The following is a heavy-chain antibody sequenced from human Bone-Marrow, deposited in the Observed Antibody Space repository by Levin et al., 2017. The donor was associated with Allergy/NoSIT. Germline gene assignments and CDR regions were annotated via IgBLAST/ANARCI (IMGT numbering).Heavy chain of an antibody. CDR2: ISGSGDST. CDR3: AKDRDFYGSGSLGN. V-gene: IGHV3-23*01. J-gene: IGHJ4*02. Sequence: RGESLKISCAASGFTFSNYAMSWVRQAPVKGLEWVSGISGSGDSTYDGDSVKGRFTISRDNSKNTLYLQMNSLRAEDTAVYYCAKDRDFYGSGSLGNWGQGTLVTVSS. CDR1: GFTFSNYA. D-gene: IGHD3-10*01.